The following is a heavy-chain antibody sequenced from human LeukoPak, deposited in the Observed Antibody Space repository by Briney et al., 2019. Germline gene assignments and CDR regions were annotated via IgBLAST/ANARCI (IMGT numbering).Heavy chain of an antibody. CDR3: ATGRYSSGWYDY. V-gene: IGHV1-24*01. Sequence: ASVNVSFKVSGYTLTELSMHWVRQAPGKGLEWMGGFDPEDGETIYAQKFQGRVTMTEDTSTDTAYMELSSLRSEDTAVYYCATGRYSSGWYDYWGQGTLVTVSS. D-gene: IGHD6-19*01. CDR1: GYTLTELS. CDR2: FDPEDGET. J-gene: IGHJ4*02.